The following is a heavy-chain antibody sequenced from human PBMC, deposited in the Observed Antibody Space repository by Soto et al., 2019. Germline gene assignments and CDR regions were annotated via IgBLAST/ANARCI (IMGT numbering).Heavy chain of an antibody. Sequence: EVQLVESGGGLVQPGGSLRLSCAASGFTFSNHYMDWVRLAPGKGLEWVGRIRNKANSFSTEYGASVKGRFTVSRDDSKNSLFLQMNNLKAEDTAVYFCSRVALWPSRALDIWGHGTMVTVSS. CDR3: SRVALWPSRALDI. CDR1: GFTFSNHY. V-gene: IGHV3-72*01. J-gene: IGHJ3*02. CDR2: IRNKANSFST. D-gene: IGHD2-21*01.